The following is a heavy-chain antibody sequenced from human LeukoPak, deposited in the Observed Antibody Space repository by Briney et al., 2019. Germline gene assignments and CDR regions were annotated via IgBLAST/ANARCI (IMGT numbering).Heavy chain of an antibody. CDR2: ISYDGSSK. D-gene: IGHD2/OR15-2a*01. J-gene: IGHJ4*02. CDR1: GFTFSSYA. Sequence: PGGSLRLSCAASGFTFSSYAMHWVRQAPGKGLEWVAIISYDGSSKDYADSVKDRFTISRDNSKNTLYLQMNSLRAEDTAVYYCAKDASNFLDYWGQGTLVTVSS. CDR3: AKDASNFLDY. V-gene: IGHV3-30*18.